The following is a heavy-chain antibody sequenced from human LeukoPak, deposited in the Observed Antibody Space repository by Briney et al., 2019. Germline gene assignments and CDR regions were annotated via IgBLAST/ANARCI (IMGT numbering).Heavy chain of an antibody. Sequence: SETLSLTCAVYGGSFSGYFWTCIRQPPGKGLEWIGEINHTGSTHYTPSLKSRVTISVDTSKTRVSLKLSSVTAAGTAVYYCVRGSRYNENYVVDYYYYYVDVWGKGTTVTVSS. D-gene: IGHD1-14*01. CDR1: GGSFSGYF. V-gene: IGHV4-34*01. CDR2: INHTGST. J-gene: IGHJ6*03. CDR3: VRGSRYNENYVVDYYYYYVDV.